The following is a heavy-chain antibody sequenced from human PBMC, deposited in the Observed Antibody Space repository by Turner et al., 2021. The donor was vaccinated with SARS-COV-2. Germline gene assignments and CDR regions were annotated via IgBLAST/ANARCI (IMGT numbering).Heavy chain of an antibody. J-gene: IGHJ4*02. D-gene: IGHD4-4*01. CDR2: ISYDGINK. CDR3: AKQLGLYSNPMYYFDY. CDR1: GFTFSIHG. V-gene: IGHV3-30*18. Sequence: QVQLVETGGGVVEPGRTLRLSCAAPGFTFSIHGMHWVRQAPGKGLEWVAVISYDGINKYYADSVNGRFTISRDNSKNTLYLQMNSLRAEDTAVYYSAKQLGLYSNPMYYFDYWGQGTLVTVSS.